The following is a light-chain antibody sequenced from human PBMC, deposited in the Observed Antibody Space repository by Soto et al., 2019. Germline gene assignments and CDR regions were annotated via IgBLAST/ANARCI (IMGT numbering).Light chain of an antibody. J-gene: IGKJ2*01. CDR3: QQHTSSPHMYT. V-gene: IGKV3-20*01. CDR1: QSVSSSY. CDR2: GAS. Sequence: EIVLTQSPGTLSVSPGERGTLSCRASQSVSSSYLVWYQQKPGQAPRLLISGASSRATGIPDRFSGSGSGTDFTLTISRLEPEDFAVYYCQQHTSSPHMYTFGQGTKLEIK.